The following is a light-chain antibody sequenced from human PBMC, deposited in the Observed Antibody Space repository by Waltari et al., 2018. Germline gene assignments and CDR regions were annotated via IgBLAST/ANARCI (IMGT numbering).Light chain of an antibody. J-gene: IGKJ2*01. CDR2: DAS. CDR1: HDISNY. Sequence: DIQMTQSPFCMSATEGDRVTLTCQASHDISNYLNWYQQKPGKAPKLLIYDASNLETGVPSRFSGSGSGTDFSFTISSMQPEDIATYYCHQYDNLPPTFGQGTKLDIK. V-gene: IGKV1-33*01. CDR3: HQYDNLPPT.